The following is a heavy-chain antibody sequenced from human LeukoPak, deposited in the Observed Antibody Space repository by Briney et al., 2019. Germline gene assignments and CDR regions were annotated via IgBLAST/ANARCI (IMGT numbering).Heavy chain of an antibody. CDR1: GFTFSHDW. J-gene: IGHJ4*02. CDR2: IKQDGSGE. Sequence: GGSLRLSCAASGFTFSHDWMSWVRQAPGKGLEWVASIKQDGSGEYYVDSVKGRFTISRDNAKKSVHLQMNSLRAEDTAVYYCARDHYNWTPDQGYKVFDYWGQGSLVTVSS. D-gene: IGHD1-1*01. V-gene: IGHV3-7*01. CDR3: ARDHYNWTPDQGYKVFDY.